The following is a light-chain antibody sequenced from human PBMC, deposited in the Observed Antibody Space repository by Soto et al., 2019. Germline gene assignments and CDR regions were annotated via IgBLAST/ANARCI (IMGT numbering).Light chain of an antibody. V-gene: IGLV2-23*02. CDR1: SSDVGSYNL. CDR3: CSYAGSSTLGV. J-gene: IGLJ1*01. Sequence: QSALTQPASVSGSPGQSITISCTGTSSDVGSYNLVSWYQQHPGKAPKPMIYEVSKRPSGVSNRFSGSKSGNTASLTNSGLQAEDEADYYCCSYAGSSTLGVFGTGTKVTVL. CDR2: EVS.